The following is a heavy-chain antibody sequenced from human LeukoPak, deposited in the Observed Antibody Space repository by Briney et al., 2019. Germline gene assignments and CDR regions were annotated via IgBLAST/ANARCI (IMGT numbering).Heavy chain of an antibody. J-gene: IGHJ4*02. CDR1: GFTFSNYG. CDR2: IWYDGSNK. CDR3: ARAAAAMNDY. D-gene: IGHD2-2*01. V-gene: IGHV3-30*02. Sequence: GGSLRLSCAASGFTFSNYGMHWVRQAPGKGLEWVALIWYDGSNKYYADSVRGRFTISRDNSKNTLYLQMNSLRAEDTAVYYCARAAAAMNDYWGQGTLVTVSS.